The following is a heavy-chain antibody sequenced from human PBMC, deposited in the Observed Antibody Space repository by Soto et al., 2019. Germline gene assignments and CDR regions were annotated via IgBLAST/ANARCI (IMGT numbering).Heavy chain of an antibody. J-gene: IGHJ3*02. Sequence: PSETLSLTCTVSGGSNSSYYWSWLRQQSRKGLEWVGRIYTSGSNNYNPSLKSRVTMSVDTSKNQFSLKLSSVTAADTAVYYCARGKHAMIDAFDIWGQGKMVT. CDR2: IYTSGSN. D-gene: IGHD3-22*01. V-gene: IGHV4-4*07. CDR3: ARGKHAMIDAFDI. CDR1: GGSNSSYY.